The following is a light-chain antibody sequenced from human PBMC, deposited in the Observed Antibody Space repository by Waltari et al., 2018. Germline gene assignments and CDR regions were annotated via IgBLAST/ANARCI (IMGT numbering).Light chain of an antibody. J-gene: IGKJ2*01. CDR2: DAS. CDR3: QLRSNWPPYT. CDR1: QSVASY. V-gene: IGKV3-11*01. Sequence: EIVLTQSPATLSLSPGERATLSCRASQSVASYLAWYQHKPGQAPRLLIYDASNRATGIPARFSGSGSGTDFTLTISSLESEDFAVYFCQLRSNWPPYTFGQGTKLEIK.